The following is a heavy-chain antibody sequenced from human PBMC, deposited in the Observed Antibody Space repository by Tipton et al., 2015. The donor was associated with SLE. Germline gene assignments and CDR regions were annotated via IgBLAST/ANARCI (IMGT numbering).Heavy chain of an antibody. V-gene: IGHV4-4*07. CDR2: ISSTGST. J-gene: IGHJ2*01. Sequence: TLSLTCTVSGGSISSYYWSWIRQPPGKGLEWIGRISSTGSTNYNPSLKSRVTMSVDTSRNQFSLNMNSLTAADTAVYFCASHGDQLGIYWYFDLWGRGTLVTGSS. CDR3: ASHGDQLGIYWYFDL. D-gene: IGHD7-27*01. CDR1: GGSISSYY.